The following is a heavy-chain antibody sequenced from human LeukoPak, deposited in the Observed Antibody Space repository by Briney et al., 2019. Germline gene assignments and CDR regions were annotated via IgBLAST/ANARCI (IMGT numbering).Heavy chain of an antibody. CDR2: MNPNSGNT. CDR3: ARVKSGYDKYYYYYYMDV. Sequence: ASVKVSCKASGYTFTSYDINWVRQATGQGLEWMGWMNPNSGNTGYAQKFQGRVTITRNTSISTAYMELSSLRSEDTAVYYCARVKSGYDKYYYYYYMDVWGKGTTVTVSS. J-gene: IGHJ6*03. D-gene: IGHD5-12*01. CDR1: GYTFTSYD. V-gene: IGHV1-8*03.